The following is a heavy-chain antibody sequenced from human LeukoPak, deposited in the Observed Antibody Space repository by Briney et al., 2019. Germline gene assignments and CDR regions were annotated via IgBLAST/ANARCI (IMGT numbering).Heavy chain of an antibody. CDR1: GYTFTSYY. Sequence: GASVKVSCKASGYTFTSYYMHWVRQAPGQGLEWMGIINPSGGSTSYAQKFQGRVTMTRDMSTSTVYMELSSLRSEDTAVYCCARGTKRWLQFRTYYFDYWGQGTLVTVSS. CDR3: ARGTKRWLQFRTYYFDY. V-gene: IGHV1-46*01. J-gene: IGHJ4*02. CDR2: INPSGGST. D-gene: IGHD5-24*01.